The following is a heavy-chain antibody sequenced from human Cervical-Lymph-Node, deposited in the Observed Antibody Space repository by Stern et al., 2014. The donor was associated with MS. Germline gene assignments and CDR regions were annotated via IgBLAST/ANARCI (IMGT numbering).Heavy chain of an antibody. V-gene: IGHV4-31*03. D-gene: IGHD1-1*01. CDR3: ARELSGMYGMDV. Sequence: QLQLQESGPGLVKPSQTLSLTCTVSGGSINNGDYYWSWVRQHPGKGLEWLGFIYYRGATYYNPSLKGRLTISVDTSKRHFSLKLTSVTAADTAVYYCARELSGMYGMDVWGQGTTVTVSS. J-gene: IGHJ6*02. CDR1: GGSINNGDYY. CDR2: IYYRGAT.